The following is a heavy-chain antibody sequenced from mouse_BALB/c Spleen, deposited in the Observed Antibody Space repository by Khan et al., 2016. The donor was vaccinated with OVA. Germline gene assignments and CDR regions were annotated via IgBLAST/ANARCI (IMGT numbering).Heavy chain of an antibody. D-gene: IGHD2-3*01. CDR1: GYSITSDYA. Sequence: EVQLQESGPGLVKPSQSLSLTCTVTGYSITSDYAWNWIRQFPGNKLEWMGYISYSGSTNYNPALKSRISITRTTPKNQFFLQLNSVTTEDTAKYYCARDGSRYNYAMDYWGQGTSVTVSS. CDR2: ISYSGST. CDR3: ARDGSRYNYAMDY. V-gene: IGHV3-2*02. J-gene: IGHJ4*01.